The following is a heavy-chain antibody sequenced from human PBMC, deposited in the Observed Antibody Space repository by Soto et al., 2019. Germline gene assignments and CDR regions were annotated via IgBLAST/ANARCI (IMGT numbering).Heavy chain of an antibody. J-gene: IGHJ6*02. CDR3: AGDHMNYYYYGMDV. D-gene: IGHD2-21*01. Sequence: QVQLVESGGGVVQPGRSLRLSCAASGFTFSSYGMHWVRQAPGKGLEWVAVIWYDGSNKYYADSVKGRFTISRDNSKNTLYLQMNSLRAEDTAVYYCAGDHMNYYYYGMDVWGQGTTVTVSS. CDR1: GFTFSSYG. CDR2: IWYDGSNK. V-gene: IGHV3-33*01.